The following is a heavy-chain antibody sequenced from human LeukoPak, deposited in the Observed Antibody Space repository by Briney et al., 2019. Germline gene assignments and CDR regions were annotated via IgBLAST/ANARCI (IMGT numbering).Heavy chain of an antibody. CDR1: GFTFSSYG. CDR3: ARAVAVAGGLDY. V-gene: IGHV3-30*03. Sequence: GGSLRLSCAASGFTFSSYGMHWVRQAPGKGLEWVAVISYDGSNKYYADSVKGRFTISRDNSKDTLYLQMNSLRAEDTAVYYCARAVAVAGGLDYWGQGTLVTVSS. CDR2: ISYDGSNK. J-gene: IGHJ4*02. D-gene: IGHD6-19*01.